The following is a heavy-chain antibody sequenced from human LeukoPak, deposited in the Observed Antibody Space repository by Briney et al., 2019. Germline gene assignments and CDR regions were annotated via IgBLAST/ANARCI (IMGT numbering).Heavy chain of an antibody. V-gene: IGHV3-23*01. CDR1: GFTFARHA. CDR2: ISGGGGST. CDR3: AREGGSCTSNSCSDYFDY. D-gene: IGHD6-13*01. Sequence: PGGSLRLSSEGSGFTFARHALTWVRQAPGKGLEWVSTISGGGGSTHYADSVKGRFTISRDNSKDTVFLQMDNLRADDTAIYYCAREGGSCTSNSCSDYFDYWGQGTLVTVSS. J-gene: IGHJ4*02.